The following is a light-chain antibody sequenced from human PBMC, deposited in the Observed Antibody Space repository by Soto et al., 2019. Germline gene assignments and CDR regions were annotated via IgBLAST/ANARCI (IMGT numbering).Light chain of an antibody. CDR2: GAS. V-gene: IGKV3-15*01. J-gene: IGKJ2*01. Sequence: EIVMTQSPATLSVSPGERATLSCRASQSVSSNLAWYQQKPGQAPRLLIYGASTRATGIPARFSGSGSGTDFTLTISSLHSEVFEVYTVKQKKNGLPSYPFGRGT. CDR1: QSVSSN. CDR3: KQKKNGLPSYP.